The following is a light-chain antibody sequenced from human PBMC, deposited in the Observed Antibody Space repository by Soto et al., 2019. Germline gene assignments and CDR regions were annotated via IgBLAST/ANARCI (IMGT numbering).Light chain of an antibody. Sequence: DIVMTQSPDSLAVSLGERATINCKSSQSVFHTSYNRNYLAWYLQKPGQRPKVLMYWASTRESGVPDRFSGSGSGTDFTLTITSLQPEDEAVYYCQQYYTLPYSFGQGTKLEIK. V-gene: IGKV4-1*01. CDR2: WAS. J-gene: IGKJ2*03. CDR3: QQYYTLPYS. CDR1: QSVFHTSYNRNY.